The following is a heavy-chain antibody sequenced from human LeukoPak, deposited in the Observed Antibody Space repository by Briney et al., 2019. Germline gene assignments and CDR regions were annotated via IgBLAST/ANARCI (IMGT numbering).Heavy chain of an antibody. J-gene: IGHJ4*02. CDR1: GFIFSSHT. CDR2: ISFRSNSI. Sequence: PGGSLRLSCAASGFIFSSHTMNWVRQAPGKGLEWVASISFRSNSIYYADSVKRGFTISRDNAKTSLYLQMNSLRAEDTAVYYCAKEIAAIGVPAVDYCGQGTLVTVSS. CDR3: AKEIAAIGVPAVDY. D-gene: IGHD6-13*01. V-gene: IGHV3-21*01.